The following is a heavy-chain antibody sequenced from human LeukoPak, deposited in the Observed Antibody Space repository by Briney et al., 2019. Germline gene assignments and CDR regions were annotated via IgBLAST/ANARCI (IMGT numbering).Heavy chain of an antibody. CDR1: GFTFNTYG. Sequence: GGTLRLSCAASGFTFNTYGMSWVRQAPGKGLVWVSRINSDGSSTSYADSVKGRFTISRDNAKNTLYLQMNSLRAEDTAVYYCARVDGVVDYYFDYWGQGTLVTVSS. D-gene: IGHD3-22*01. CDR3: ARVDGVVDYYFDY. V-gene: IGHV3-74*01. J-gene: IGHJ4*02. CDR2: INSDGSST.